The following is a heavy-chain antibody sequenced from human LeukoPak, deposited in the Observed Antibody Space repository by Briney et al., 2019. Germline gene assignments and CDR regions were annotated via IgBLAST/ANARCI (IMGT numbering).Heavy chain of an antibody. D-gene: IGHD3-9*01. V-gene: IGHV3-30*18. CDR3: AKDLYDILTGYHYYFDY. Sequence: PGGSLRLSCAASGLTFSTYGMHWVRQAPGKGLEWVAVISYDGSNKYYADSVKGRFTISRDNSKNTLYLQMNSLRAEDTAVYYCAKDLYDILTGYHYYFDYWGQETLVTVSS. CDR1: GLTFSTYG. CDR2: ISYDGSNK. J-gene: IGHJ4*02.